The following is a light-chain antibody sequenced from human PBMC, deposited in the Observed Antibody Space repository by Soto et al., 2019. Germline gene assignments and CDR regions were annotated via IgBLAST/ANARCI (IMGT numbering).Light chain of an antibody. CDR2: AAS. CDR3: QQSYSTPPYT. J-gene: IGKJ2*01. V-gene: IGKV1-39*01. Sequence: DIQMTQSPSSLSASVGDRVTITCRAXXXISSYLNWYQQKPGKAPKLLIYAASSLQSGVPSRFSGSGSGTDFTLTISSLQPEDFATYYCQQSYSTPPYTFGQGTKLEIK. CDR1: XXISSY.